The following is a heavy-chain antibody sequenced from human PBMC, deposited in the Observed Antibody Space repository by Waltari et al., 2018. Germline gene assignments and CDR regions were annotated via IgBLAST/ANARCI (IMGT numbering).Heavy chain of an antibody. CDR3: GTCEGAGYHVDYFDY. D-gene: IGHD3-9*01. J-gene: IGHJ4*02. V-gene: IGHV3-23*01. CDR1: GFTFRRHA. Sequence: EVLFLESGGGLVQPGGSLRLSCAASGFTFRRHALSWVRQTPGKGLEWVSGITGSGSRTYYADSVKGRFTISRDNSKNTLFLQMNSLRAEDTAVYYCGTCEGAGYHVDYFDYWGQGTLVTVSS. CDR2: ITGSGSRT.